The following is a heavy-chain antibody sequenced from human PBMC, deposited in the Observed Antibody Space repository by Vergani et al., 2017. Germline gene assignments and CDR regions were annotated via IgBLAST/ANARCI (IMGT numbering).Heavy chain of an antibody. J-gene: IGHJ6*02. Sequence: QVQLQESGPGLVKPSHTLALTCTVSGGSISSGSYYWSWIRQPAGKGLEWIGRIYTSGSTNYNPSLKSRVTISVDTSKNQFSLKLSSVTAADTAVYYCARARNXMVRGVISNYGMDVWGQGTTVTVSS. CDR2: IYTSGST. CDR3: ARARNXMVRGVISNYGMDV. V-gene: IGHV4-61*02. D-gene: IGHD3-10*01. CDR1: GGSISSGSYY.